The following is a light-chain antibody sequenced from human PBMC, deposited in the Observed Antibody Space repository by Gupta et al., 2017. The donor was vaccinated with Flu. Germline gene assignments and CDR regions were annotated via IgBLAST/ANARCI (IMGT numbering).Light chain of an antibody. CDR3: SAWDSSLSASWV. CDR1: SNNVGNQG. CDR2: RNN. Sequence: QAGLTQPPSVSQGLGQPATLTCTGNSNNVGNQGAAWLQQHQGHPPKLLSYRNNNRPSGLSERFSASRSGSTASLTITGLQPEDEADYYCSAWDSSLSASWVFGGGTKLTVL. V-gene: IGLV10-54*04. J-gene: IGLJ3*02.